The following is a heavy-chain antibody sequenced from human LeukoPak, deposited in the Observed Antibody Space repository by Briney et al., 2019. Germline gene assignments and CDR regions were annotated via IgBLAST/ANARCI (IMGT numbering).Heavy chain of an antibody. CDR2: IYHSGST. V-gene: IGHV4-30-2*01. CDR3: ARICVVVVVPAAMGSSSWYENWFDP. CDR1: GGSISSGGYY. D-gene: IGHD2-2*01. J-gene: IGHJ5*02. Sequence: RASQTLSLTCTVSGGSISSGGYYWSWIRQPPGKGLEWIGYIYHSGSTYYNPSLKSRVTISVDKSKNQFSLKLSSVTAADTAVYYCARICVVVVVPAAMGSSSWYENWFDPWGQGTLVTVSS.